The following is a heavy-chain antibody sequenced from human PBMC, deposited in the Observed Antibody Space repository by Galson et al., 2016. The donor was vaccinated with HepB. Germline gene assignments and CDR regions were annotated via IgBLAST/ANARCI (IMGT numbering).Heavy chain of an antibody. J-gene: IGHJ5*02. V-gene: IGHV2-5*02. Sequence: TLTLTCTFSGFSLSTSEVGVGWIRQPPGKALEWHAVIYWDDDKRYRPSLKSRLTITKDTTKNQVVLTMTNMDPADTGTYYCAHTRQNSGDHAWFDPWGQGTLVTVSS. CDR3: AHTRQNSGDHAWFDP. CDR2: IYWDDDK. CDR1: GFSLSTSEVG. D-gene: IGHD4-17*01.